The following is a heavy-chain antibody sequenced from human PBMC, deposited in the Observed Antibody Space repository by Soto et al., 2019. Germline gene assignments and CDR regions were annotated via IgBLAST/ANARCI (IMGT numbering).Heavy chain of an antibody. CDR3: VRPELWFGELYAFDI. Sequence: QVQLVESGGGVVQPGRSLRLSCAASGFTFSSYAMHWVRQAPGKGLEWVAVISYDGSNKYYADSVKGRFTISRDNSKNTLYLQMNSLRAEDTAVYYCVRPELWFGELYAFDIWGQGTMVTVSS. V-gene: IGHV3-30-3*01. CDR2: ISYDGSNK. D-gene: IGHD3-10*01. CDR1: GFTFSSYA. J-gene: IGHJ3*02.